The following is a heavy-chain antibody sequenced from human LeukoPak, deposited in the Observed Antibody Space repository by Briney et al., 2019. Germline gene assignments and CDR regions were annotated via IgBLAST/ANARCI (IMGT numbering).Heavy chain of an antibody. Sequence: GASVKVSFKASGYTFTSYAMNWVRQAPGQGLEWMGWINTNTGNPTYAQGFTGRFVFSLDTSVSTAYLQISSLKAEDTAVYYCARDHFGGDYGSFDYWGQGTLVTVSS. J-gene: IGHJ4*02. CDR1: GYTFTSYA. CDR2: INTNTGNP. V-gene: IGHV7-4-1*02. D-gene: IGHD4-17*01. CDR3: ARDHFGGDYGSFDY.